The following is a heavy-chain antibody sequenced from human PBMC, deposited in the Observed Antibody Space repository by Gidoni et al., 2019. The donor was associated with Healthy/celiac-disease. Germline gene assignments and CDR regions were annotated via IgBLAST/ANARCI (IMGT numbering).Heavy chain of an antibody. CDR3: ASAARYDYEDWYFDL. J-gene: IGHJ2*01. V-gene: IGHV4-34*01. CDR1: GGSFSGYY. D-gene: IGHD4-17*01. Sequence: QVQLQQWGAGLLKPSETLSLTCAVYGGSFSGYYWSWIRQPPGKGLEWIGEINHSGSTNYNPSLKSRVTISVDTSKNQFSLKLSSVTAADTAVYYCASAARYDYEDWYFDLWGRGTLVTVSS. CDR2: INHSGST.